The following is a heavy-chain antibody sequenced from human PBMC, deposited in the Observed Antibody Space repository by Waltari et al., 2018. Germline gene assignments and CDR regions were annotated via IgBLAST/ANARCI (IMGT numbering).Heavy chain of an antibody. J-gene: IGHJ6*02. V-gene: IGHV3-74*01. D-gene: IGHD6-6*01. Sequence: EVQLVESGGGLVQPGGSLRLSCAASGFTFSSYWMHWVRQAPGKGLVWVSRINRDGSSTSYADSVKGRFTISRDNAKNTLYLQMNSLRAEDTAVYYCARDPHPPLVRTYYYGMDVWGQGTTVTVSS. CDR1: GFTFSSYW. CDR2: INRDGSST. CDR3: ARDPHPPLVRTYYYGMDV.